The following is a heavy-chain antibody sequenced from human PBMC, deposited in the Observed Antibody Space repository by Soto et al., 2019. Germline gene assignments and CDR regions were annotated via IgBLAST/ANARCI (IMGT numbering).Heavy chain of an antibody. CDR2: ISSSSSYI. CDR3: ARGLRYCSSTSCHSGDWFDP. V-gene: IGHV3-21*01. D-gene: IGHD2-2*01. Sequence: EVQLVESGGGLVKPGGSLRLSCAASGFTFSSYSMNWVRQAPGKGLEWVSSISSSSSYIYYADSVKGRFNISRDNAQNSLYLQMNSLRAEDTAVYYCARGLRYCSSTSCHSGDWFDPWGQGTLVTVSS. J-gene: IGHJ5*02. CDR1: GFTFSSYS.